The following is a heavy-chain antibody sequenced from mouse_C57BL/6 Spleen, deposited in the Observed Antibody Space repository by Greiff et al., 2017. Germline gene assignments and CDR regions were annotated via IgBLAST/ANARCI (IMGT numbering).Heavy chain of an antibody. Sequence: EVQGVESGGGLVQPKGSLKLSCAASGFSFNTYAMNWVRQAPGQGLEWVACISSKSNNYATYYAESVKDRFTISRDDSESMLYLKMNNLKAEDTAMYYCTPFAYWGQGTLVTGSA. V-gene: IGHV10-1*01. CDR2: ISSKSNNYAT. CDR1: GFSFNTYA. CDR3: TPFAY. J-gene: IGHJ3*01.